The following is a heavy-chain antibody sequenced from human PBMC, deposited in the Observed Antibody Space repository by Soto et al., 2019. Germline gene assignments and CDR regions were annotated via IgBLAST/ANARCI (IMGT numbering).Heavy chain of an antibody. V-gene: IGHV3-30*18. CDR1: GFSFSSYG. D-gene: IGHD3-9*01. J-gene: IGHJ4*02. CDR2: ISFDGTYK. CDR3: GKDLVEAVLTGLFAA. Sequence: QVQLVESGGGVVQPGGSLRLSCAVSGFSFSSYGMQWFRQAPGKGLEWVAVISFDGTYKYYADSVKGRFTISRDNSKNPLSLKMNSRRPDATVFYYCGKDLVEAVLTGLFAAGGKGPLVPFS.